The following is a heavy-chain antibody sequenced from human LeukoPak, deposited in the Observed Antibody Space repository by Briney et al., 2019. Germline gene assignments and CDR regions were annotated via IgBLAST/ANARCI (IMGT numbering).Heavy chain of an antibody. CDR3: ARGGWGVLDPSTWFDP. D-gene: IGHD1-26*01. J-gene: IGHJ5*02. CDR2: IYTSGST. Sequence: PSETLSLTCTVSGGSISSYYWSWIRQPAGKGLEWIGRIYTSGSTNYNPSLKSRVTMSVDTSKNQFSLKLSSVTAADTAVYYCARGGWGVLDPSTWFDPWGQGTLVTVSS. CDR1: GGSISSYY. V-gene: IGHV4-4*07.